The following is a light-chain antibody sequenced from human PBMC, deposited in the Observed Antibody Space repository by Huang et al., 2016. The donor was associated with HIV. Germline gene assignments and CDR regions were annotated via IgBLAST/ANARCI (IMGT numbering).Light chain of an antibody. CDR3: QKYDSAPRT. J-gene: IGKJ1*01. CDR2: GAS. Sequence: DIEMTQSPPSLSASIGDRVTLTCRASHDISNFLAWYQQKPGSPPKLLIYGASIVQSGVPSRFSGSGSGTDFTLTINSLQPEDVANYYCQKYDSAPRTFGQGTKVEVK. CDR1: HDISNF. V-gene: IGKV1-27*01.